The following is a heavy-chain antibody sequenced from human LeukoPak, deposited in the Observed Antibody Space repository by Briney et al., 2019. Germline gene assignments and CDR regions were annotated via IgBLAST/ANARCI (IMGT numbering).Heavy chain of an antibody. D-gene: IGHD6-6*01. CDR3: ARTGRRLDY. Sequence: GGSLRLSCVASGFTFSSYWMTWVRQAPGKGLEWVADIKEDGSEKCYVASAKGRFTISRDNAKNSLYLQMNSLRAEDTAVYYCARTGRRLDYWGQGTLVTVSS. V-gene: IGHV3-7*05. J-gene: IGHJ4*02. CDR1: GFTFSSYW. CDR2: IKEDGSEK.